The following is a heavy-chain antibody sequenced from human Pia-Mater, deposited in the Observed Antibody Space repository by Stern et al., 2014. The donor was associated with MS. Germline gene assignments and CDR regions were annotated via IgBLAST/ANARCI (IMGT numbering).Heavy chain of an antibody. J-gene: IGHJ6*02. Sequence: EVQLVQSGGGLVKPGGSLRLSCAASGFTFSSYSMNWVRQAPGKGLEWVSSISTSSSYLNYADSVKGRFTISRDNAKNSLYLQMNSLRAEDTAVYYCARGDYSSDWEYYYYGMDVWGQGTTVTVSS. D-gene: IGHD6-19*01. V-gene: IGHV3-21*01. CDR1: GFTFSSYS. CDR3: ARGDYSSDWEYYYYGMDV. CDR2: ISTSSSYL.